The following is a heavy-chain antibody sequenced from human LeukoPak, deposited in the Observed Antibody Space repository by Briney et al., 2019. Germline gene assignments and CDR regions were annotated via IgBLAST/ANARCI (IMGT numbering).Heavy chain of an antibody. CDR2: IYWNDDK. J-gene: IGHJ3*02. Sequence: SGPTLVKPTQTLTLTCTFSGFSLSTSGVGVGWIRQPPGKALEWLALIYWNDDKRYSPSLKSRLTITKDTSKNQVVLTMTNMDPVGTATYYCAHSGTVTTPHDAFDIWGQGTMVTVSS. D-gene: IGHD4-17*01. CDR1: GFSLSTSGVG. V-gene: IGHV2-5*01. CDR3: AHSGTVTTPHDAFDI.